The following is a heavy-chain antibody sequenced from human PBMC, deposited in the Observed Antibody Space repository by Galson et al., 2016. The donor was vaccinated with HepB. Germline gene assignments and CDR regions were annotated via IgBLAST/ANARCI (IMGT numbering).Heavy chain of an antibody. CDR2: FSYSGTT. CDR3: ASNTIFDS. Sequence: SETLSLTCTVSGGSISSSSYYWGWIRQPPGKGLEWIGSFSYSGTTYHNPSHKIRVTISVDTSKNQFSLKLSSVSAADTAVYYCASNTIFDSWGQGTLVTVSS. CDR1: GGSISSSSYY. V-gene: IGHV4-39*01. J-gene: IGHJ4*02. D-gene: IGHD3-3*01.